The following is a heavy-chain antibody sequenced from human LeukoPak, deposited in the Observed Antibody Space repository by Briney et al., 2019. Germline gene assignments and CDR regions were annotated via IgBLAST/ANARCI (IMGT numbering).Heavy chain of an antibody. CDR3: ARDQAYCGGDCYFDF. CDR2: IYHSGST. D-gene: IGHD2-21*02. CDR1: GYSISRAYY. V-gene: IGHV4-38-2*02. Sequence: SETLSLTCAVSGYSISRAYYWGWIRQPPGKGLEWIGSIYHSGSTDYNPSLKSRVTISVDTSKNQFSLKLRSVTAADTAVYYCARDQAYCGGDCYFDFWGQGTLVTVSS. J-gene: IGHJ4*02.